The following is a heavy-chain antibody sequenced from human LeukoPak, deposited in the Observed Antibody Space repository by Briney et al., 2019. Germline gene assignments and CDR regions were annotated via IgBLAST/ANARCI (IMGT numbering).Heavy chain of an antibody. V-gene: IGHV1-2*02. CDR2: INPNSGGT. Sequence: ASVKVSCKASGYTFTGYYMHWVRQAPGQGLEWMGWINPNSGGTNYAQKFQGRVTMTRDTSISTAYMELSRLRSDDTAVYYCARGPGYYDSSGYYFDYWGQGTLVTVSS. CDR3: ARGPGYYDSSGYYFDY. J-gene: IGHJ4*02. D-gene: IGHD3-22*01. CDR1: GYTFTGYY.